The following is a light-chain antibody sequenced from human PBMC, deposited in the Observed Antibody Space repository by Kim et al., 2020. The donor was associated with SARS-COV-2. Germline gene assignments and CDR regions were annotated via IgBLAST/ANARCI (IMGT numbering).Light chain of an antibody. J-gene: IGKJ1*01. V-gene: IGKV3-15*01. CDR1: QSVSSN. CDR2: DAS. Sequence: SPRERATLSCSASQSVSSNLAWYQQKPGQAPRLLVYDASTRATGIPARFSGSGSGTEFTLTISSLQSEDFAVYFCQQYNNWPPWTFGQGTKVDIK. CDR3: QQYNNWPPWT.